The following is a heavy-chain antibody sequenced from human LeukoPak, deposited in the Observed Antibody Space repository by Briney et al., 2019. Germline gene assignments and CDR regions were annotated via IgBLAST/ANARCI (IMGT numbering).Heavy chain of an antibody. CDR3: ARLQYSSSSANFDY. CDR2: IYYSGST. D-gene: IGHD6-6*01. V-gene: IGHV4-59*01. Sequence: SETLSHTCSVSGGSISSYYWSWIRQPPGKGLEWIGYIYYSGSTNYNPSLKSRVTISVDTSKNQFSLKLSSVTAADTAVYHCARLQYSSSSANFDYWGQGTLVTVSS. CDR1: GGSISSYY. J-gene: IGHJ4*02.